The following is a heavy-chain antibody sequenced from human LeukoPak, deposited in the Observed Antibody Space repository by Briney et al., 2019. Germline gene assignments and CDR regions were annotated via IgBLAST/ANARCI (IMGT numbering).Heavy chain of an antibody. Sequence: PGGSLRLSCAASGFTVSSKYMSWVRQAPAKGLEWVSVIYSGGSTYYADSVKGRFTISRDNSKNTLYLQMNSLRAEDTAVYYCARVGYGDYLYFDYWGQGTLVTVSS. CDR2: IYSGGST. CDR1: GFTVSSKY. CDR3: ARVGYGDYLYFDY. V-gene: IGHV3-66*01. D-gene: IGHD4-17*01. J-gene: IGHJ4*02.